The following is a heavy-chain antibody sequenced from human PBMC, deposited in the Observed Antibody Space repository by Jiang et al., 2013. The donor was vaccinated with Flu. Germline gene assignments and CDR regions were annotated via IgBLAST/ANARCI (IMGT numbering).Heavy chain of an antibody. Sequence: QLVESGAEVKKPGASVKVSCKASGYTFTGYYMHWVRQAPGQGLEWMGWINPNSGGTNYAQKFQGRVTMTRDTSISTAYMELSRLRSDDTAVYYCARHKVDYYYYYGMDVWGQGTTVTVSS. CDR1: GYTFTGYY. J-gene: IGHJ6*02. V-gene: IGHV1-2*02. CDR3: ARHKVDYYYYYGMDV. CDR2: INPNSGGT.